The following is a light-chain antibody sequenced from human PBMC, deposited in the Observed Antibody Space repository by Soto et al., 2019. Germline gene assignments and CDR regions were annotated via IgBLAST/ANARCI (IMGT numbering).Light chain of an antibody. CDR1: QSVTSN. CDR2: DAS. V-gene: IGKV3-15*01. CDR3: QQYKNWPPWT. Sequence: EIVMTQSPATLSVSPGERATLSCRASQSVTSNFAWYQQKPGQAPRLLIYDASTRATGIPARFSGSGSGTEFTLTISSMQSEDFAVYYCQQYKNWPPWTFGRGTKVEIK. J-gene: IGKJ1*01.